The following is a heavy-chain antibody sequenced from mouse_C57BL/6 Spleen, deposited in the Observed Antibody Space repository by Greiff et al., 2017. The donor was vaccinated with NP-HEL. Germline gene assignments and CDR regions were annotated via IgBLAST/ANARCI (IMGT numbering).Heavy chain of an antibody. V-gene: IGHV5-9-1*02. CDR3: TRERITTVVARYFDV. CDR2: ISSGGDYI. D-gene: IGHD1-1*01. J-gene: IGHJ1*03. CDR1: GFTFSSYA. Sequence: EVQLVESGEGLVKPGGSLKLSCAASGFTFSSYAMSWVRQTPEKRLEWVAYISSGGDYIYYADTVKGRFTISRDNARNTLYLQMSSLKSEDTAMYYCTRERITTVVARYFDVWGTGTTVTVSS.